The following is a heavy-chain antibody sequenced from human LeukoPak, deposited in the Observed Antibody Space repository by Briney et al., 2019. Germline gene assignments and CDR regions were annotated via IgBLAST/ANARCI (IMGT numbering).Heavy chain of an antibody. CDR1: GFAFRNYG. D-gene: IGHD3-22*01. CDR2: IYYDGSNN. V-gene: IGHV3-33*01. CDR3: ARDGTYYSDRSGYYHFDN. J-gene: IGHJ4*02. Sequence: GGSLRLSCAASGFAFRNYGMHWVRQAPGKGLEWVALIYYDGSNNYYADSVKGRFTISRDNSKNTLYLQMHSLRAEDTAVYYCARDGTYYSDRSGYYHFDNWGQGTLVTVSS.